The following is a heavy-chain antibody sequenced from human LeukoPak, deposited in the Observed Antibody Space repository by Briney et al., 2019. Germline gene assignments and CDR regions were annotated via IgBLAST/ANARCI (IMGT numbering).Heavy chain of an antibody. J-gene: IGHJ6*02. CDR2: ISSSSSYI. CDR1: GFTFSSYS. V-gene: IGHV3-21*01. CDR3: ARDQLPPEQLDPYYYYGMDV. D-gene: IGHD1-1*01. Sequence: GESLRLSCAASGFTFSSYSMNWVRQAPGKGLEWVSSISSSSSYIYYADSVKGRFTISRDNAKNSLYLQMNSLRAEDTAVYYCARDQLPPEQLDPYYYYGMDVWGQGTTVTVSS.